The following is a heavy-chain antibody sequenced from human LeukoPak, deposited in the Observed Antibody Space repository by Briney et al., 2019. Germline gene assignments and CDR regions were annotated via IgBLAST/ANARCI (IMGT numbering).Heavy chain of an antibody. Sequence: ASVKVSCKASGYTFTSYGISWVRQAPGQGLEWMGWISAYNGNTNYAQKLQDRVTMTTDTSTSTAYMELRSLRSDDTAVYYCARGLPGDDFWSGYCFDYWGQGTLVTVSS. V-gene: IGHV1-18*01. D-gene: IGHD3-3*01. CDR2: ISAYNGNT. CDR3: ARGLPGDDFWSGYCFDY. J-gene: IGHJ4*02. CDR1: GYTFTSYG.